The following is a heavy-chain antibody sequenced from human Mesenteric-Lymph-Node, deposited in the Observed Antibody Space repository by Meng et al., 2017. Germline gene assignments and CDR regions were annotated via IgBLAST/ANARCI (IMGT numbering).Heavy chain of an antibody. Sequence: QVQLVQSGAEVKKPGSSVKVSCKASGGTFSSYAISWVRQAPGQGLEWMGGIIPIFGTANYAQKFQGRVTITADKSTSTAYMELSSLRSEDTAVYYCARARLWELHHTSPEPWVHNFDYWGQGTLVTVSS. CDR2: IIPIFGTA. D-gene: IGHD1-26*01. CDR3: ARARLWELHHTSPEPWVHNFDY. V-gene: IGHV1-69*06. J-gene: IGHJ4*02. CDR1: GGTFSSYA.